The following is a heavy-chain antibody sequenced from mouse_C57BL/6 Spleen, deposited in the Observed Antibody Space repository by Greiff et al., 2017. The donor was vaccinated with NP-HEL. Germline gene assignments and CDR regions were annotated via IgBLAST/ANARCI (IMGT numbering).Heavy chain of an antibody. Sequence: DVKLVESGGGLVKPGGSLKLSCAASGFTFSDYGMHWVRQAPEKGLEWVSYISSGSSTIYYADTVKGRVTISRDNAKNTLFLQMTSLRSEDTAMYYCASGDYYGSSPYWGQGTLVTVSA. CDR2: ISSGSSTI. J-gene: IGHJ3*01. CDR3: ASGDYYGSSPY. D-gene: IGHD1-1*01. V-gene: IGHV5-17*01. CDR1: GFTFSDYG.